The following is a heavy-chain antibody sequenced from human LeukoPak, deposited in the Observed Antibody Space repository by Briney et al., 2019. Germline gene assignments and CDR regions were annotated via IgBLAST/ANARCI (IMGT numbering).Heavy chain of an antibody. CDR2: IYSSGSA. V-gene: IGHV4-4*07. CDR1: GGSVSDYY. Sequence: PSETLSLTCTVSGGSVSDYYWSWIRQPAGKGLQWIGRIYSSGSANYNPSLKSRVTISIDKSKNQFSLNLSSVTAADTAMYYCARVVVVATPVWYLDLWGRGTLVTVSS. J-gene: IGHJ2*01. CDR3: ARVVVVATPVWYLDL. D-gene: IGHD2-15*01.